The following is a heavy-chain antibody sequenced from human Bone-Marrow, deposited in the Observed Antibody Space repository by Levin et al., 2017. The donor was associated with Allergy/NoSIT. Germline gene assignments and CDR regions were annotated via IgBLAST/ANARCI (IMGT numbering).Heavy chain of an antibody. V-gene: IGHV3-48*01. CDR3: ARDHDWAFDC. D-gene: IGHD3-9*01. J-gene: IGHJ4*02. Sequence: GGSLRLSCAASGFTFSSYTMNWVRQAPGQGLECIAFISVRSSPIYYADSVKGRFTISRDDAKSSLYLQMDSLRAEDTAVYYCARDHDWAFDCWGQGTLVTVSS. CDR1: GFTFSSYT. CDR2: ISVRSSPI.